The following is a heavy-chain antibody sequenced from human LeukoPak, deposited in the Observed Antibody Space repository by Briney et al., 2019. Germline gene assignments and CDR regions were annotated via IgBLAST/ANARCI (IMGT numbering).Heavy chain of an antibody. V-gene: IGHV3-21*01. D-gene: IGHD1-26*01. CDR3: ARDFLLGATLDY. Sequence: GGSLRLSCAASGFTFSSYSMNWVRQAPGKGLEWVSSISSSSYIYYTDSVKGRFTISRDNAKNSLYLQMNSLRAEDTAVYYCARDFLLGATLDYWGQGTLVTVSS. CDR2: ISSSSYI. CDR1: GFTFSSYS. J-gene: IGHJ4*02.